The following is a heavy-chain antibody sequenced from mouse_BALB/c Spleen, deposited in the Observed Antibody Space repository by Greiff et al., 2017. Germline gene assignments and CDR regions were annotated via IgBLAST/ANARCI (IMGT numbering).Heavy chain of an antibody. CDR3: ARGEYGCFDY. Sequence: QVQLQQSGAELVRPGPSVKVSCKASGYAFTTYLIEWVKQRPGQGLEWIGVINPGSGGTNYNAKFKGKATLTADTTSSTAYMQRSSLTSEDSAVYFCARGEYGCFDYWGQGTTLTVSS. J-gene: IGHJ2*01. V-gene: IGHV1-54*01. CDR2: INPGSGGT. CDR1: GYAFTTYL. D-gene: IGHD2-10*02.